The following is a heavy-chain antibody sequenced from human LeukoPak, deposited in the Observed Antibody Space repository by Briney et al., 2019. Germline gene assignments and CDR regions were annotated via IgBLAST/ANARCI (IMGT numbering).Heavy chain of an antibody. D-gene: IGHD3-10*01. Sequence: GGSLRLSCAASGVMFPSYWMTWVRQGPGRRLEWVANIKQDGSEKYYVDSVKGRFTISRDNAKNSVYLQMNSLRAEDTAVYYCARRHHFGFLDSWGQGTLVTVSS. J-gene: IGHJ4*02. CDR3: ARRHHFGFLDS. CDR2: IKQDGSEK. V-gene: IGHV3-7*04. CDR1: GVMFPSYW.